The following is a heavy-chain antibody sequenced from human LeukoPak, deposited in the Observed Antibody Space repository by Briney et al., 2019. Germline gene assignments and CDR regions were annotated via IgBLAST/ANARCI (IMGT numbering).Heavy chain of an antibody. CDR1: GFTFSRYG. J-gene: IGHJ4*02. D-gene: IGHD1-26*01. Sequence: PGRSLRLSCAASGFTFSRYGMHWVRQAPGKGLEWVAVISYDGSNKYYADSVEGRFTISRDNSKNTLYLQMSSLRAEDTAVYYCAKDRDGLGVAGVGYWGQGTLVTVSS. CDR2: ISYDGSNK. CDR3: AKDRDGLGVAGVGY. V-gene: IGHV3-30*18.